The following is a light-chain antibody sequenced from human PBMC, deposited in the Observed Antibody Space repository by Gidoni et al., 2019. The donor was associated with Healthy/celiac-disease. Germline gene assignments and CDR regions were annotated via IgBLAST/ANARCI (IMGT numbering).Light chain of an antibody. CDR1: QSVSRSY. V-gene: IGKV3-20*01. CDR2: GAA. J-gene: IGKJ4*01. Sequence: IVFPPSPGTLSLSPGESATLFCRTSQSVSRSYLAWYQQKPGQAPRLLIYGAASRATGIPDRFSGSGSGTDFTLTISRLEPEDFAVYYCQQYGSSPLTFGGGTKVEIK. CDR3: QQYGSSPLT.